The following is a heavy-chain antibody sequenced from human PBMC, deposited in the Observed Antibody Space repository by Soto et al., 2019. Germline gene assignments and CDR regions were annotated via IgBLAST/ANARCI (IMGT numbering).Heavy chain of an antibody. CDR1: CYGFTSYG. CDR2: ISAYNGNT. CDR3: ARDNYGFGGGYYGMAV. V-gene: IGHV1-18*01. D-gene: IGHD3-3*01. J-gene: IGHJ6*02. Sequence: ASVNLACKASCYGFTSYGISWLRRAPGEGLEWMGWISAYNGNTNYAQKLQGRVTMTTDTSTSTAYMELRSLRSDDTAVYYCARDNYGFGGGYYGMAVWGQGTTVTVSS.